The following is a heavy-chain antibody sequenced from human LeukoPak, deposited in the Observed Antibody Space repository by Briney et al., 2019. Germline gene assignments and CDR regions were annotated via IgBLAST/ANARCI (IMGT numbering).Heavy chain of an antibody. V-gene: IGHV3-7*03. Sequence: PGGSLRLSCAASGFTFSRHWMYWVRQAPGKGLEWVANIKQDGSAKPYVDSVKGRFTISRDNAKNSLYLQMSNLRAEDTAVYFCARGGGLDVWGQGATVTVSS. D-gene: IGHD3-16*01. CDR1: GFTFSRHW. J-gene: IGHJ6*02. CDR3: ARGGGLDV. CDR2: IKQDGSAK.